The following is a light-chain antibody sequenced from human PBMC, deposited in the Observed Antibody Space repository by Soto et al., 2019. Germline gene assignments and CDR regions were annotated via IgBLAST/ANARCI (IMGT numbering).Light chain of an antibody. CDR3: QQYGSSPLT. CDR2: GAS. J-gene: IGKJ4*01. Sequence: EIVLTQSPGTLSLSPGERATLSCRASQIVSSGYLAWYQQKPGQAPRLLINGASSRATGIPDRFSGSGSGTDFTLTISRLEPEDFAVYYCQQYGSSPLTFGGGTKVEIK. CDR1: QIVSSGY. V-gene: IGKV3-20*01.